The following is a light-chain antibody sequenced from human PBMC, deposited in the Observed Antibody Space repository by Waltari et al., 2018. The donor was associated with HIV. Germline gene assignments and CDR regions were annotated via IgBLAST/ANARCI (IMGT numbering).Light chain of an antibody. V-gene: IGLV2-11*01. CDR2: DVT. CDR3: CSYAGGSTL. J-gene: IGLJ2*01. Sequence: QSALTQPRSVSGSPGQSVTISCTRTSSDVGGHDYVSWFQQHPGKAPKLLVYDVTHRAIGVPMPFSGSKSGSTASLTSPGLQAEDQGDYYCCSYAGGSTLFGGGTKLTVL. CDR1: SSDVGGHDY.